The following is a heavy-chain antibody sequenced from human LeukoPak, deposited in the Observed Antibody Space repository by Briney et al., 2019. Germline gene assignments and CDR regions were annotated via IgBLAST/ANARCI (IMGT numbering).Heavy chain of an antibody. V-gene: IGHV4-59*12. CDR3: ARGGYNYGYQAY. J-gene: IGHJ4*02. D-gene: IGHD5-18*01. CDR2: IYYSGST. CDR1: GGSISSYY. Sequence: PSETLSLTCTVSGGSISSYYWSWIRQPPGKGLEWIGYIYYSGSTNYNPSLKSRVTISVDKSKNQFSLRLSSVTAADTAVYYCARGGYNYGYQAYWGQGTLVTVSS.